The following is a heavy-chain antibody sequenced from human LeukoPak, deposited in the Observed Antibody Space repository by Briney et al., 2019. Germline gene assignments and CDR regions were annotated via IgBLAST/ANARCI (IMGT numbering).Heavy chain of an antibody. CDR1: VGLFSSGSYF. Sequence: PSEPLTLTCTVSVGLFSSGSYFGSWIRKPAGRGLGQIGPRYTNGSTNYHPSLKSRVTMSVDTSKNQFSLKLSSVTAADTAVYYCARGHCRSNNCPHDSSWPFDPWGQGTLVTVSS. CDR2: RYTNGST. V-gene: IGHV4-61*02. J-gene: IGHJ5*02. D-gene: IGHD2-2*01. CDR3: ARGHCRSNNCPHDSSWPFDP.